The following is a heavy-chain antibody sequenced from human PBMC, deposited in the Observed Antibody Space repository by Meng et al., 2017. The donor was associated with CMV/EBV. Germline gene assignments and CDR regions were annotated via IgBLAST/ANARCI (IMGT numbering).Heavy chain of an antibody. CDR2: IYYSGST. CDR1: YY. Sequence: YYCGWIRQPPGKGLEWIGSIYYSGSTYYNPSLKSRVTISVDTSKNQFSLKLSSVTAADTAVYYCARNLFVLRYFDWLPIRNNWFDPWGQGTLVTVSS. V-gene: IGHV4-39*07. J-gene: IGHJ5*02. D-gene: IGHD3-9*01. CDR3: ARNLFVLRYFDWLPIRNNWFDP.